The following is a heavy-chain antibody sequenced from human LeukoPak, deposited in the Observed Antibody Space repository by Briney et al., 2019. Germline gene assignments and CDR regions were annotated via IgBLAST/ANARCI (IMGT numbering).Heavy chain of an antibody. J-gene: IGHJ6*02. CDR1: GFTFSSYW. D-gene: IGHD3-10*01. CDR3: ARGRSDRSLYYYYGMDV. CDR2: INSDGSST. V-gene: IGHV3-74*01. Sequence: PGGSLRLSCAASGFTFSSYWMHWVRQAPGKGLVWVSRINSDGSSTSYADSVKGRFTISRDNAKNTLYLQMNSLRAEDTAVYYCARGRSDRSLYYYYGMDVWGQGTTVTVS.